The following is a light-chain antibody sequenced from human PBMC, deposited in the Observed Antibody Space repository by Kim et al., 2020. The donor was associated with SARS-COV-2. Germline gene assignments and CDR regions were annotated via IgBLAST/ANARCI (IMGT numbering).Light chain of an antibody. CDR2: VNSDGSH. Sequence: LGASDKLTCTRSSGHGRNAIAWHQQKTEKGPRYLMKVNSDGSHSKGDGIPDRFSGSSSERYLSISSLQSDDESDYYCQTWGTGNWVFGGGTKVTVL. CDR1: SGHGRNA. J-gene: IGLJ3*02. V-gene: IGLV4-69*01. CDR3: QTWGTGNWV.